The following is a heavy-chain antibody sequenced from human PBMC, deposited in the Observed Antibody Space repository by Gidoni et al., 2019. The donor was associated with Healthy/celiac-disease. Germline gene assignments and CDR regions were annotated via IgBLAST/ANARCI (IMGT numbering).Heavy chain of an antibody. J-gene: IGHJ4*02. Sequence: EVQLLESGRRFVQPAWSLRLSCSASGSTFSSYAMSWVRQAPGKGLEWVSAISGSGGSTYYADSVKGRFTISRDNSKNTLYLQMNSLRAEDTAVYYCAKDRSWYGDFRYYFDYWGQGTLVTVSS. D-gene: IGHD6-13*01. V-gene: IGHV3-23*01. CDR2: ISGSGGST. CDR3: AKDRSWYGDFRYYFDY. CDR1: GSTFSSYA.